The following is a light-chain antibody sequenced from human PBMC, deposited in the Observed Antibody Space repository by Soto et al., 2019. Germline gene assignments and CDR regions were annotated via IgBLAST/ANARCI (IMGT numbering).Light chain of an antibody. CDR2: DAS. J-gene: IGKJ1*01. CDR1: QTISTW. V-gene: IGKV1-5*01. CDR3: QQYTNSNSPWM. Sequence: DIQVTQSPPTLSASVGDRATITCRASQTISTWMAWYQQKPGKAPKLLVYDASTLQSGVASRISGSGSGREFTLIIGGLQPHDSATFYWQQYTNSNSPWMFGQGTKVEI.